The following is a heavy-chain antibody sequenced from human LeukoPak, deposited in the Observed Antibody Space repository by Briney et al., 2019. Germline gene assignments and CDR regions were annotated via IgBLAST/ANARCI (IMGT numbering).Heavy chain of an antibody. CDR2: VYHDGST. D-gene: IGHD4-11*01. CDR3: ARDMLTVTTSPFDK. Sequence: PSETLSLTCTVSGGSISSSHYWSWVRHFPGKGLQWIGEVYHDGSTNYNPSLKSRVTISVDKSTNQFSLKLRSVTAADTAVYHCARDMLTVTTSPFDKWGPGTMVTVSS. V-gene: IGHV4-4*02. J-gene: IGHJ3*02. CDR1: GGSISSSHY.